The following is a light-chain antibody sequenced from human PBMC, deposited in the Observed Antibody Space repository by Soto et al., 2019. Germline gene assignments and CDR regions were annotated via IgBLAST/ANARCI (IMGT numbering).Light chain of an antibody. Sequence: QSVLTQPASVSGSPGRSITISCTGTSSDVGSYNLVSWYQQHPGKAPKLMIYDVSNRPSGVSNRFSGSKSGNTASLTISGLQAEDEADYYCSSYTSSSPYVFGTGTKVTVL. V-gene: IGLV2-14*02. CDR1: SSDVGSYNL. CDR2: DVS. J-gene: IGLJ1*01. CDR3: SSYTSSSPYV.